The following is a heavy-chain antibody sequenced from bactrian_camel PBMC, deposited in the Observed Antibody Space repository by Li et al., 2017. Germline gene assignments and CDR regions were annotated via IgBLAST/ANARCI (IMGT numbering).Heavy chain of an antibody. CDR2: VELDGSP. CDR1: GYTVSSNC. CDR3: AASLRGWCGRPQNTDYVRLNPDEYHH. D-gene: IGHD4*01. V-gene: IGHV3S53*01. Sequence: QLVESGGGSVLAGGSLSLSCAISGYTVSSNCMGWFRQAPGKKREGVAMVELDGSPTAADSVKGRFAVSRDNDKNTLYLQMNSLKPEDTAIYYCAASLRGWCGRPQNTDYVRLNPDEYHHWGQGTQVTVS. J-gene: IGHJ4*01.